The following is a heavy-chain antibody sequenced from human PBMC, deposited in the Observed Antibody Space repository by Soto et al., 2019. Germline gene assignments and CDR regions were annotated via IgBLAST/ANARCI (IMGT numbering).Heavy chain of an antibody. CDR1: GFTFSSVA. CDR3: AIGSLTPGY. V-gene: IGHV3-23*01. CDR2: ISGSGDST. J-gene: IGHJ4*02. Sequence: EVQLLESGGGLVQPGGSLRLSCAGSGFTFSSVAMTWVRQAPGKGLEWVSSISGSGDSTYYADSVKGRFTLSRDNSKNTLYQQMNRLRAEDTAVYYCAIGSLTPGYWGQGTLVTVSS.